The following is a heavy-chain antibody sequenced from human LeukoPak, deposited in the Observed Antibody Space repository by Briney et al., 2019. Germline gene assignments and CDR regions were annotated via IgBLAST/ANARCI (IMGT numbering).Heavy chain of an antibody. D-gene: IGHD6-19*01. CDR1: GGSISSYY. J-gene: IGHJ5*02. CDR3: AAGYSSTLLP. CDR2: LYTSGST. V-gene: IGHV4-4*07. Sequence: SETLSLTCSVSGGSISSYYWSWIGQSDGQGLEWIGRLYTSGSTNYNPSHKSRVTISVDTSKNQVSLKLSSVTAADTAVYYCAAGYSSTLLPWGQGTLVTVSS.